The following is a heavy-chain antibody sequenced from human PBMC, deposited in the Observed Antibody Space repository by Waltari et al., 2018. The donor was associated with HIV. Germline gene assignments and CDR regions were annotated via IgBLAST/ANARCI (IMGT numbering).Heavy chain of an antibody. CDR1: GFTFSSYG. V-gene: IGHV3-33*01. CDR2: IWYDGSNK. J-gene: IGHJ6*02. D-gene: IGHD6-6*01. Sequence: QVQLVESGGGVVQPGRSLRLSCAASGFTFSSYGMHWVRQAPGKGLEWVAVIWYDGSNKYYADSVKGRFTISRDNSKNTLYLQMNSLRAEDTAVYYCAREWQLHYYYYGMDVWGQGTTVTVSS. CDR3: AREWQLHYYYYGMDV.